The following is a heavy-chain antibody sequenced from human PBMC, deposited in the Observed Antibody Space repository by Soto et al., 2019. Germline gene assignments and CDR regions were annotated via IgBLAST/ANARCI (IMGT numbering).Heavy chain of an antibody. D-gene: IGHD5-18*01. CDR3: ARDSDSDF. CDR2: ISHSGTTI. Sequence: SLILSCAASGFNFNDYEMTWVRQAPGKGLEWVSYISHSGTTISYADSVKGRFTISRDNAKNSLYLQMDSLRAEDTAVYYCARDSDSDFWGQGTLVTVSS. J-gene: IGHJ4*02. CDR1: GFNFNDYE. V-gene: IGHV3-48*03.